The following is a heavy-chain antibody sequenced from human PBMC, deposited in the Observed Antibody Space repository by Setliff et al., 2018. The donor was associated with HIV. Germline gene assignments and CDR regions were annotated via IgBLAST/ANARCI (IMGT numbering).Heavy chain of an antibody. CDR2: ISSTSSYI. CDR1: GFTFSTYS. CDR3: ARDPVRSDGYNFDY. Sequence: LRLSCAVSGFTFSTYSLTWVRQAPGKGLEWVSSISSTSSYIYYADSVKGRFTISRDNAEKSLYLQMSSLRAEDTAVYYCARDPVRSDGYNFDYWGQGTLVTVSS. J-gene: IGHJ4*02. V-gene: IGHV3-21*01. D-gene: IGHD5-12*01.